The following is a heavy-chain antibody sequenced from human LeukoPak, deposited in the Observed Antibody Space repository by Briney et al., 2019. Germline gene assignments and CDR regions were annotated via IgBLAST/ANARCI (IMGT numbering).Heavy chain of an antibody. V-gene: IGHV3-21*01. CDR1: GFTFSSYS. J-gene: IGHJ4*02. CDR2: ISSSGSHM. CDR3: AKCGTGSNFDY. D-gene: IGHD3-10*01. Sequence: GGSLRLSCAASGFTFSSYSMNWVRQAPGKGLEWVSSISSSGSHMYYADSVKGRFTISRDNAKNSLYLQMNSLRAEDTAVYYCAKCGTGSNFDYWGQGMLVTVSS.